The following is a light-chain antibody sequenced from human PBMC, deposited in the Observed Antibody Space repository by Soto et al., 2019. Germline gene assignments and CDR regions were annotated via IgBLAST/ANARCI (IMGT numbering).Light chain of an antibody. Sequence: DIQMTQSPSSLSASVGDRVTITCRASQDIRTSLVWFQQKPGKAPKFLIYAASSLQSGVPSKFSGSGSGTDFTLTISSLQPEDFATYYCQQYGRYPCTFGGGTEVEIK. CDR3: QQYGRYPCT. V-gene: IGKV1-16*02. CDR1: QDIRTS. CDR2: AAS. J-gene: IGKJ4*01.